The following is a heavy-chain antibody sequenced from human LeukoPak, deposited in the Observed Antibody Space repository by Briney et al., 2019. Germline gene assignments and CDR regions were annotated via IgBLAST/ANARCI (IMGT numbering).Heavy chain of an antibody. CDR3: ASNGEMATTSYYYYYGMDV. V-gene: IGHV4-31*03. D-gene: IGHD5-24*01. CDR1: GGSISSGGYY. CDR2: IYYSGST. Sequence: PSETLSLTCTVSGGSISSGGYYWSWIRQHPGKGLEWIGYIYYSGSTYYNPSLESRVTISVDTSKNQFSLKLSSVTAADTAVYYCASNGEMATTSYYYYYGMDVWGQGTTVTVSS. J-gene: IGHJ6*02.